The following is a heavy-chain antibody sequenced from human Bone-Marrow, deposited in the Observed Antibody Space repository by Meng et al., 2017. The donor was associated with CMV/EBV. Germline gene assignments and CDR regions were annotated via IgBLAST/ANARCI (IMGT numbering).Heavy chain of an antibody. Sequence: GESLKISCAASGFTFSSYSMNWVRQAPGKGLEWVSSISSSSSYIYYADSVKGRFTISRDNAKNSLYLQMNSLRAEDTAVYYCARVGAYCSSTSCQSYYYYGMDVWDQGTTVTVSS. D-gene: IGHD2-2*01. CDR2: ISSSSSYI. V-gene: IGHV3-21*01. CDR1: GFTFSSYS. CDR3: ARVGAYCSSTSCQSYYYYGMDV. J-gene: IGHJ6*02.